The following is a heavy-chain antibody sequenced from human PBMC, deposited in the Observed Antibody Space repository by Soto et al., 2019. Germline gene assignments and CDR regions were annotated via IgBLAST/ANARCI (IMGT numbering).Heavy chain of an antibody. V-gene: IGHV1-69*13. J-gene: IGHJ6*02. CDR3: ARGGDYGDYVGNYYYGMDV. CDR2: IIPIFGTA. Sequence: SVKVSCKASGGTFSSYAISWVRQAPGQGLEWMGGIIPIFGTANYAQKFQGRVTITADESTSTAYMELSSLRSEDTAVYYCARGGDYGDYVGNYYYGMDVWGQGTTVTVSS. D-gene: IGHD4-17*01. CDR1: GGTFSSYA.